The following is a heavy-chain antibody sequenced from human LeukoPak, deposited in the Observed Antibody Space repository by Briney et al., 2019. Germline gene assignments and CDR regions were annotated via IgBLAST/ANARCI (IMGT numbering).Heavy chain of an antibody. CDR2: ISGSGGST. Sequence: GGSLRLSCAASGFTFSSYAMSWVRQAPGKGLEWVSAISGSGGSTYYADSVKGRFTISRDNSKNTLYLQMNSLRAEDTAVYYCAKDSGVQGSYYSYYYYYGMDVWGQGTTVTASS. J-gene: IGHJ6*02. CDR3: AKDSGVQGSYYSYYYYYGMDV. D-gene: IGHD3-10*01. V-gene: IGHV3-23*01. CDR1: GFTFSSYA.